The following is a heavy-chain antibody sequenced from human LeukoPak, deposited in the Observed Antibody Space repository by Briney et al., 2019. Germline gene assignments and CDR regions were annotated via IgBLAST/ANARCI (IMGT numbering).Heavy chain of an antibody. CDR3: ARAFYPGYYSYMAV. CDR2: IYYSGSP. Sequence: SETLSLTCTVSGFSINPYYWIWIRQPPGKGLEWIGYIYYSGSPNYNPSLKSRVTISVDTSKKQFSLKLSSVTAADTGVCYCARAFYPGYYSYMAVWGKGPTVTVSS. V-gene: IGHV4-59*01. D-gene: IGHD3-16*01. J-gene: IGHJ6*03. CDR1: GFSINPYY.